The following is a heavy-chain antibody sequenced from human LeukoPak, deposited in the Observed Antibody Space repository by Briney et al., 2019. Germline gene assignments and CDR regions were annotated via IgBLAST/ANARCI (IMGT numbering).Heavy chain of an antibody. Sequence: SRTLSLTCAISGDSVSSNSAAWNWIRQSPSRGLEWLGRTYYRSKWYNDYAVSVKSRITINPDTSKNQFSLQLNSVTPEDTAVYYCARGHSSGWYGRDYFDYWGQGTLVTVSS. CDR3: ARGHSSGWYGRDYFDY. V-gene: IGHV6-1*01. CDR2: TYYRSKWYN. D-gene: IGHD6-19*01. J-gene: IGHJ4*02. CDR1: GDSVSSNSAA.